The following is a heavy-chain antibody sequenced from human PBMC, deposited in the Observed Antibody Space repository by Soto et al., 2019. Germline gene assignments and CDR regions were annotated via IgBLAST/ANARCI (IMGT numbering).Heavy chain of an antibody. J-gene: IGHJ4*02. Sequence: QVQLVESGGGVVQPGRSLRLSCAASGFTFSSYGMHWVRQAPGKGLECVAVISYDGSNKYYADSVKGRFTISRDNSKNTLYLQMNSLRAEDTAVYYCAKESGRITGTTSYFDYWGQGTLVTVSS. CDR1: GFTFSSYG. D-gene: IGHD1-20*01. V-gene: IGHV3-30*18. CDR2: ISYDGSNK. CDR3: AKESGRITGTTSYFDY.